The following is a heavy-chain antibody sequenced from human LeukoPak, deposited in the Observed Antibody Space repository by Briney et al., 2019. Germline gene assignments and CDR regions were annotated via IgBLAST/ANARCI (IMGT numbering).Heavy chain of an antibody. Sequence: ASVKVSCKASGYTFTGYYMHWVRQAPGQGLEWMGWMNPNSGNTGYAQKFQGRVTITRNTSISTAYMELSSLRSEDTAVYYCARVPSGYCSSTSCLYFDYWGQGTLVTVS. CDR3: ARVPSGYCSSTSCLYFDY. D-gene: IGHD2-2*01. J-gene: IGHJ4*02. CDR1: GYTFTGYY. CDR2: MNPNSGNT. V-gene: IGHV1-8*03.